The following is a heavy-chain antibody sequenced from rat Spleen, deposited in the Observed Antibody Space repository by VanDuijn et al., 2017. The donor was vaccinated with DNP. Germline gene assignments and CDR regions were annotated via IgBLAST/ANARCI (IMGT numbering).Heavy chain of an antibody. D-gene: IGHD1-1*01. V-gene: IGHV2-32*01. CDR1: GFSVTGYH. Sequence: QVQLEESGPGLVQPSQTLSLTCTVSGFSVTGYHVHWVRQPPGKGLEWMGVMWSDGDTSYNSALKSRLSISRDTSKSQVFLKMNSLQTEDTAMYFCTRDRDYSGEVLYGMDAWGQGISVTVSS. CDR2: MWSDGDT. CDR3: TRDRDYSGEVLYGMDA. J-gene: IGHJ4*01.